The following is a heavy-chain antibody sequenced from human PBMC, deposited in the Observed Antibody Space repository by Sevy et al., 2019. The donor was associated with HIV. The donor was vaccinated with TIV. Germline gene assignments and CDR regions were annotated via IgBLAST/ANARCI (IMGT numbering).Heavy chain of an antibody. J-gene: IGHJ4*02. CDR1: GFTFNTYA. CDR2: ISNGGERT. Sequence: GGSLRLSCEASGFTFNTYAMNWVRQAPGKGLEWVSGISNGGERTDYTDSVKGRVTISRDNFMNTLFLQLNSLRADDTAVYYCAKSLYDSTGYYPVLDYWGQGTPVTVSS. V-gene: IGHV3-23*01. D-gene: IGHD3-22*01. CDR3: AKSLYDSTGYYPVLDY.